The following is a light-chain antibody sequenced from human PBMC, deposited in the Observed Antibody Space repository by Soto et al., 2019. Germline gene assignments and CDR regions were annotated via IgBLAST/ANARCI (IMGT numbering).Light chain of an antibody. CDR1: QDISNY. J-gene: IGKJ5*01. V-gene: IGKV1-33*01. CDR2: DAS. Sequence: DIQMTQSPSSLSASVGDRVTITCQASQDISNYLNWYQQKLGKAPKLLIYDASNLETGVPSRFSGSGSGTDFTLTISSLQPEDIATYYCQQYSHLITVGQGKRLEIK. CDR3: QQYSHLIT.